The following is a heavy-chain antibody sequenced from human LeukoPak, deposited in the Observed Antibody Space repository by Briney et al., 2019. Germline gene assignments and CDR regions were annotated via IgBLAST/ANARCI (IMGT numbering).Heavy chain of an antibody. V-gene: IGHV3-9*01. Sequence: GGSLRLSCAVSGITLSNYGMSWVRQAPGKGLEWVSVISWNSGTIAYADSVKGRFTISRDNAKNSLYLQMNSLRAEDTALYYCAKDLAFGITLRRGSNSHKGYWGQGTLVTVSS. D-gene: IGHD3-10*01. CDR3: AKDLAFGITLRRGSNSHKGY. CDR2: ISWNSGTI. J-gene: IGHJ4*02. CDR1: GITLSNYG.